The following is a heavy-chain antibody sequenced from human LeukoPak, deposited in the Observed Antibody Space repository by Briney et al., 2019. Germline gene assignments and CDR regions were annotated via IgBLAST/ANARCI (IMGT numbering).Heavy chain of an antibody. CDR2: INHSGST. Sequence: PSETLSLTCAVYGGSFSGYYWSWIRQPPGKGLEWIGEINHSGSTNYNPSLKSRVAISVDTSKNQFSLKLSSVTAADTAVYYCAREGPNSSGLDYWGQGTLVTVSS. D-gene: IGHD3-22*01. CDR3: AREGPNSSGLDY. CDR1: GGSFSGYY. J-gene: IGHJ4*02. V-gene: IGHV4-34*01.